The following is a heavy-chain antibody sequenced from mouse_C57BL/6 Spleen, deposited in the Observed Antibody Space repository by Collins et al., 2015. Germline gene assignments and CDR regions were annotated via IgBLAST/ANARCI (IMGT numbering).Heavy chain of an antibody. V-gene: IGHV1-58*01. D-gene: IGHD1-1*01. CDR1: GYAFTNYL. CDR2: IYIGNGYT. CDR3: AIYYYGSRRRYFDV. J-gene: IGHJ1*03. Sequence: VQLQQSGAELVRPGTSVKVSCKASGYAFTNYLIEWLNQRPGQGLEWIGYIYIGNGYTEYNEKFKGKATLTSDTSSSTAYMQLSSLTSEDSAIYFCAIYYYGSRRRYFDVWGTGTTVTVSS.